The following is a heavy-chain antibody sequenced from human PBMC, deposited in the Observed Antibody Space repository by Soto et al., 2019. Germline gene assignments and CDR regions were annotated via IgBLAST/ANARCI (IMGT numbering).Heavy chain of an antibody. D-gene: IGHD3-10*01. J-gene: IGHJ4*02. CDR3: AKEVVLLWFGDPKTIDY. Sequence: GGSLRLSCAASGFTFSSYAMSWVRQAPGKGLEWVSAISGSGGSTYYADSVKGRFTISRDNSKNTLYLQMNSLRAEDTAVYYCAKEVVLLWFGDPKTIDYWGQGTLVTVSS. V-gene: IGHV3-23*01. CDR1: GFTFSSYA. CDR2: ISGSGGST.